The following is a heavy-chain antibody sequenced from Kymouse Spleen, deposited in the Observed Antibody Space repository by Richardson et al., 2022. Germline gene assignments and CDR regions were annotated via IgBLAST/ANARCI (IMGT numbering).Heavy chain of an antibody. D-gene: IGHD3-10*01. Sequence: EVQLVESGGGLVQPGGSLRLSCAASGFTFSSYWMHWVRQAPGKGLVWVSRINSDGSSTSYADSVKGRFTISRDNAKNTLYLQMNSLRAEDTAVYYCARGGTMVRGVSSYYYGMDVWGQGTTVTVSS. V-gene: IGHV3-74*01. CDR1: GFTFSSYW. CDR3: ARGGTMVRGVSSYYYGMDV. CDR2: INSDGSST. J-gene: IGHJ6*02.